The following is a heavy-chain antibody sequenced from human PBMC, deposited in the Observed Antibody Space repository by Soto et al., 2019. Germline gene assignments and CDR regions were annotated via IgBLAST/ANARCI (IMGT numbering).Heavy chain of an antibody. V-gene: IGHV3-7*01. CDR2: IKQDGSEK. CDR1: GFTFSSYA. J-gene: IGHJ4*02. Sequence: PGGSLRLSCAASGFTFSSYAMSWVRQAPGXGLEWVANIKQDGSEKYYVDSVKGRXXXXXDNXXXTLYLQMNSLRAEDTAVYYCAREGKSIVVVPAAVDYWGQGTLVTVSS. D-gene: IGHD2-2*01. CDR3: AREGKSIVVVPAAVDY.